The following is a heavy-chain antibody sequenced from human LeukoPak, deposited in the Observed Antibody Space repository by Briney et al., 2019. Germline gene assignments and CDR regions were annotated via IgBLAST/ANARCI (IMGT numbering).Heavy chain of an antibody. V-gene: IGHV3-23*01. CDR1: GFTFSSYA. J-gene: IGHJ4*02. CDR3: AKARWLVLPGQISGYDYEDLFLPAPEFDY. Sequence: GGPLRLSCAASGFTFSSYAMSWVRQAPGKGLEWVSAISGSGGSTYYADSVKGRFTISRDNSKNTLYLQMNSLRAEDTAVYYCAKARWLVLPGQISGYDYEDLFLPAPEFDYWGQGTLVTVSS. D-gene: IGHD5-12*01. CDR2: ISGSGGST.